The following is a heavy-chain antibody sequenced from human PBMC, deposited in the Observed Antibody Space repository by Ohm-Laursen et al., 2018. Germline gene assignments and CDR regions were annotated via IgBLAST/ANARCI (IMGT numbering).Heavy chain of an antibody. Sequence: SLRLSCTASGFTFSSYAMSWVRQAPGKGLEWVSAISGSGGSTYYADSVKGRFTISRDNSKNTLYLQMNSLRAEDTAVYYCAKDDYYGSGASDVWGQGTTVTVSS. CDR3: AKDDYYGSGASDV. D-gene: IGHD3-10*01. CDR2: ISGSGGST. V-gene: IGHV3-23*01. CDR1: GFTFSSYA. J-gene: IGHJ6*02.